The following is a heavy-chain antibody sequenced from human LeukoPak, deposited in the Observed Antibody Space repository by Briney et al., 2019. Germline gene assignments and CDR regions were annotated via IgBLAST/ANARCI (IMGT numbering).Heavy chain of an antibody. V-gene: IGHV4-4*07. CDR2: IYSTGST. Sequence: SETLSLTCTVSGGSISSYYWSRIRQPAGKGLEWIGRIYSTGSTDYNPSLKSRVSMSVDTSNNQFSLKLSSVTAADTAVYYCAREHYDFWSGLDAFDVWGQGTMVTVSS. CDR3: AREHYDFWSGLDAFDV. J-gene: IGHJ3*01. CDR1: GGSISSYY. D-gene: IGHD3-3*01.